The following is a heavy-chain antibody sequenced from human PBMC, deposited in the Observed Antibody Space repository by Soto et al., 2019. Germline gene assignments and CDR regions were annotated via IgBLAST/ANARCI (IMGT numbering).Heavy chain of an antibody. J-gene: IGHJ3*01. CDR3: ARVRTDLLVPAGTEAFDR. Sequence: GGSLRLSCAGSGFNFGSYTMNWVRQAPGKGLEWVSSISRRSGYIYYTDSLKGRFTVSRDNAKNSLHLQMNSLRAEDTAVYYCARVRTDLLVPAGTEAFDRWGQGTMVTVSS. V-gene: IGHV3-21*01. D-gene: IGHD2-2*01. CDR2: ISRRSGYI. CDR1: GFNFGSYT.